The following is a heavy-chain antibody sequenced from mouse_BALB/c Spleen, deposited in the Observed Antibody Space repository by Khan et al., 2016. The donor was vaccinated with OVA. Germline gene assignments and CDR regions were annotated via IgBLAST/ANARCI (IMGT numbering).Heavy chain of an antibody. CDR3: ATYCCSSSRYFDY. J-gene: IGHJ2*01. Sequence: IQLQQSGAELVKPGASVKLSCTASGFNIKDTYMHWVKQRPEQGLEWIGRIDPANGNTKYDPKFQGKATMTADTSSNTAYLQLSSLTSEGTAVYYCATYCCSSSRYFDYWGQGTTLTVSS. V-gene: IGHV14-3*02. D-gene: IGHD1-1*01. CDR2: IDPANGNT. CDR1: GFNIKDTY.